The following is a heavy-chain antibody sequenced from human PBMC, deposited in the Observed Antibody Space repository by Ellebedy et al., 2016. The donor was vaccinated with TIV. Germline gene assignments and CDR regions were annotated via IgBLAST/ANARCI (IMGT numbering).Heavy chain of an antibody. Sequence: GESLKISCAASGFTVSSNYMSWVRQAPGKGLEWVSYISYSGSTIYYADSVKGRFTISRDNAKNSLDLQMNSLRAEDTAVYYCAKDRLWRGSGTQTFDNWGQGTLVTVSS. CDR1: GFTVSSNY. CDR3: AKDRLWRGSGTQTFDN. J-gene: IGHJ4*02. D-gene: IGHD3-10*01. CDR2: ISYSGSTI. V-gene: IGHV3-48*01.